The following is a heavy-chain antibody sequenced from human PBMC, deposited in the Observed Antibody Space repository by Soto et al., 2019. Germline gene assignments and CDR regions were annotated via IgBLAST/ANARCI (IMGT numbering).Heavy chain of an antibody. CDR2: IIPIFGTA. D-gene: IGHD1-26*01. CDR3: ARARSIVGASGAFDI. Sequence: SVKVSCKASVGTFSSYAISWVRQAPGQGLEWMGGIIPIFGTANYAQKFQGRVTITADESTSTAYMELSSLRSEDTAVYYCARARSIVGASGAFDIWGQGTMVTVSS. CDR1: VGTFSSYA. J-gene: IGHJ3*02. V-gene: IGHV1-69*13.